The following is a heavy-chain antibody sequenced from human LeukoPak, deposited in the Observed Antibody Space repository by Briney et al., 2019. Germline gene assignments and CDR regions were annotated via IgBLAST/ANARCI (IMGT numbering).Heavy chain of an antibody. CDR3: AKDPRYYYDSSGYYLSPLYFDY. CDR2: ISWNSGSI. V-gene: IGHV3-9*01. J-gene: IGHJ4*02. Sequence: GGSLRLSCATSGFTFDDYAVHWVRQAPGKGLEWVSCISWNSGSIGYADSVKGRFTISRDNAKNSLYLQMNSLRAEDTALYYCAKDPRYYYDSSGYYLSPLYFDYWGQGTLVTVSS. CDR1: GFTFDDYA. D-gene: IGHD3-22*01.